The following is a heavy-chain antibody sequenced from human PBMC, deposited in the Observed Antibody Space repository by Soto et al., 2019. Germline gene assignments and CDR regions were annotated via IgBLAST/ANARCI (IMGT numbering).Heavy chain of an antibody. J-gene: IGHJ4*02. CDR2: IKRDGSEE. D-gene: IGHD3-16*01. CDR3: ARERNVGD. CDR1: GFTFSRNG. Sequence: EVQLVESGGGLVQPGGSLRLSCAASGFTFSRNGMSWVRQAPGKGLEWVANIKRDGSEEYYVDSVKGRFTISRDNAKNSLYLQMNNLRAEDTAVYYCARERNVGDWGQGTLVTVSS. V-gene: IGHV3-7*01.